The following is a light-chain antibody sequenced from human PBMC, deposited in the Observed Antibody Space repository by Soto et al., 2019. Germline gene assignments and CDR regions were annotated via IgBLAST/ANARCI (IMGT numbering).Light chain of an antibody. CDR3: QQYSNSKI. Sequence: IHMTQSPSSLSASVVDIVTITWQASQNISPWLAWYQQKPGKAPKLLISKVSSLQSGVPSRFSGSGSGTEFTLTISSLQPDDFATYYCQQYSNSKIFGQGTKVDIK. CDR2: KVS. CDR1: QNISPW. J-gene: IGKJ1*01. V-gene: IGKV1-5*03.